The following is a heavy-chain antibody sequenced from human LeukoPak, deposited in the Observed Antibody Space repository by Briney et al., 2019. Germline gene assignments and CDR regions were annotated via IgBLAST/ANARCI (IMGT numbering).Heavy chain of an antibody. J-gene: IGHJ5*02. V-gene: IGHV4-4*07. D-gene: IGHD1-26*01. CDR3: ARLSGFSGSPRDWFDP. Sequence: SETLSLTCTVSGGSISSYYWSWIRQPAGKGLEWIGRIYTSGSTNYNPSLKSRVTMSVDTSKNQFSLKLSSVTAADTAVYYCARLSGFSGSPRDWFDPWGQGTLVTVSS. CDR1: GGSISSYY. CDR2: IYTSGST.